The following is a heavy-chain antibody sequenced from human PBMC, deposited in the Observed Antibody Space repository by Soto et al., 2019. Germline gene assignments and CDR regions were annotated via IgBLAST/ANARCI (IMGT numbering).Heavy chain of an antibody. CDR3: AREGYNSGRTRNYYYGLDV. J-gene: IGHJ6*02. D-gene: IGHD6-19*01. CDR1: GFNFSNNA. V-gene: IGHV3-30-3*01. Sequence: QVQLVESGGGVVQPGRSLRLSCAASGFNFSNNAIHWVRQAPDKGLEWVALISYDGSNIDYADSVKGRFTISRDNSRXXLXXQMKSLRAEDTAIYYCAREGYNSGRTRNYYYGLDVWGQGTTVTVSS. CDR2: ISYDGSNI.